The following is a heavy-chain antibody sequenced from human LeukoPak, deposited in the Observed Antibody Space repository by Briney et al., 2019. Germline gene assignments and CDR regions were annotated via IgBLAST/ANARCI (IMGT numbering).Heavy chain of an antibody. Sequence: ASVKVSCKASGYTFTSYGISWVRQAPGQGLEWMGWISAYNGNTNYEQKLQGRVTMPTDTSTSTDYMELRSLRSDDTAVYYCARDASGWYRNYYYYMDVWGKGTTVTVSS. V-gene: IGHV1-18*01. CDR1: GYTFTSYG. J-gene: IGHJ6*03. CDR3: ARDASGWYRNYYYYMDV. D-gene: IGHD6-19*01. CDR2: ISAYNGNT.